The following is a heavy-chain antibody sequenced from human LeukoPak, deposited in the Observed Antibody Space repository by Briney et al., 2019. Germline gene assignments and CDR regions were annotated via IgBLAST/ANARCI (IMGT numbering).Heavy chain of an antibody. CDR3: ARDRMGYYDSSGYYDY. J-gene: IGHJ4*02. D-gene: IGHD3-22*01. Sequence: PSETLSLTCTVSGGSISSYYWSWIRQPPGKELEWIGYIYYSGSTNYNPSLKSRVTISVDTSKNQFSLKLSSVTAADTAVYYCARDRMGYYDSSGYYDYWGQGTLVTVSS. CDR1: GGSISSYY. V-gene: IGHV4-59*01. CDR2: IYYSGST.